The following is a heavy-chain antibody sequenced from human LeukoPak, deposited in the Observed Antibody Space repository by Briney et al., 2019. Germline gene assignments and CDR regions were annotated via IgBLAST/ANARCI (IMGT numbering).Heavy chain of an antibody. CDR3: ARHVSAYNPHWYFDL. D-gene: IGHD5-24*01. CDR2: IYTSGSI. V-gene: IGHV4-4*07. J-gene: IGHJ2*01. Sequence: PSETLSLTCTVSGDSLSDNYWSWIRQPAGKGLEWIGRIYTSGSINYNPSLKSRVSMSIDTSKNQLSVNLRSLTAADTAVYYCARHVSAYNPHWYFDLWGRGTLVTVSA. CDR1: GDSLSDNY.